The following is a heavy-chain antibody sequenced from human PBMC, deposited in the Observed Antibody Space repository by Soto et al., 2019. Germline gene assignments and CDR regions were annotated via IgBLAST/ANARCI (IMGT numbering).Heavy chain of an antibody. Sequence: TSVTVACTTAGFAFAVYYRHWVRQAPGQGLEWMGWINPDTGDTNYAQRFQGRVALTSDTSINTAYIDLSRLRTDDTAVFYCARGRQLWRPPSYCWGQGTLVTVSS. D-gene: IGHD5-18*01. J-gene: IGHJ4*02. CDR3: ARGRQLWRPPSYC. V-gene: IGHV1-2*02. CDR1: GFAFAVYY. CDR2: INPDTGDT.